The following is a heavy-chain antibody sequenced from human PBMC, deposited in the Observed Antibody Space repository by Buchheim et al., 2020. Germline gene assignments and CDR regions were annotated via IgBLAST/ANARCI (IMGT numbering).Heavy chain of an antibody. Sequence: EVQLLESGGGLVQPGGSLRLSCAASGFTFSSYAMSWVRQAPGKGLEWVSAISGSGGSTYYADSVKVRFTISIDNSKTTLYLKMNSLRAEDTAVYYCAKDPFRSNWNYQPQNWFDPWGQGTL. J-gene: IGHJ5*02. D-gene: IGHD1-7*01. CDR3: AKDPFRSNWNYQPQNWFDP. CDR2: ISGSGGST. CDR1: GFTFSSYA. V-gene: IGHV3-23*01.